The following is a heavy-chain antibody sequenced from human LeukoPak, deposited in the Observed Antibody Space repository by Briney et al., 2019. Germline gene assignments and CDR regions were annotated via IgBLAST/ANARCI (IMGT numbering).Heavy chain of an antibody. CDR2: ISQSGDNT. CDR1: GFTFSHYY. D-gene: IGHD1-26*01. J-gene: IGHJ4*02. V-gene: IGHV3-11*05. CDR3: ARVRQSGSPLDY. Sequence: GGSLRLSCAAAGFTFSHYYMSWIRQAPGKGLEWVSYISQSGDNTNYADSVKGRFTISRDNAKNSLYLQMNSLRAEDTAVYYCARVRQSGSPLDYWGQGTLVTVSS.